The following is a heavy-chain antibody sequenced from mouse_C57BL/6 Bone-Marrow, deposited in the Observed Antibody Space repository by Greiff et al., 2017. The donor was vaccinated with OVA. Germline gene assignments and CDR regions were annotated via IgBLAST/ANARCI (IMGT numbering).Heavy chain of an antibody. J-gene: IGHJ3*01. CDR2: INPNNGGT. D-gene: IGHD2-4*01. CDR1: GYTFTDYN. Sequence: DQLQQSGPELVKPGASVKIPCKASGYTFTDYNMAWVKQSHGKSLEWIGDINPNNGGTIYNQKFKGKATLTVDKSSSTAYVELRSLTSEDTAVYYCARSYDYGFAYWGQGTLVTVSA. V-gene: IGHV1-18*01. CDR3: ARSYDYGFAY.